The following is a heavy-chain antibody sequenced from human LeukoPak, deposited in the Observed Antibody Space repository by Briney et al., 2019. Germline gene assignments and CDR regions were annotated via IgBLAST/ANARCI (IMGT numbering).Heavy chain of an antibody. CDR2: IYYSGTT. D-gene: IGHD2-2*01. J-gene: IGHJ4*02. V-gene: IGHV4-39*01. CDR1: GGSVSSSTYD. Sequence: TSETLSLTCSVAGGSVSSSTYDCGWIRQPPGKGLEWIGNIYYSGTTYYNPSLKSRVTISIDTSKKQFSLKLTSVTAADTAVYYCVRRILSFSRPSNFDYWGQGILVTLSS. CDR3: VRRILSFSRPSNFDY.